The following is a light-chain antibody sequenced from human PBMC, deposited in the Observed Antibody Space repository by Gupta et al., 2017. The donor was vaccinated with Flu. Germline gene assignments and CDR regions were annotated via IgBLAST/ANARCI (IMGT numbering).Light chain of an antibody. CDR2: END. Sequence: KVSISCSGNSSNIGNNYVSWCQQFPGTAPKLLIYENDKRPSGIPDRFSGSKSGSSATLDITGLQAGDEADYFCATWYSSLKTAMFGGGTKVTVL. CDR3: ATWYSSLKTAM. V-gene: IGLV1-51*02. J-gene: IGLJ3*02. CDR1: SSNIGNNY.